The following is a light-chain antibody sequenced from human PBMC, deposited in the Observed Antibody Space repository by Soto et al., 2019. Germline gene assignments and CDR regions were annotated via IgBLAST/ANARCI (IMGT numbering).Light chain of an antibody. Sequence: SYELTQPPSVSVSPGQTARITCSGDTLPKQYAYWYQQKLGQAPVLVIYKDSERPSGIPERFSGSSSGTTVTLTISGVQAEDEADYYCQSADSSGTYPVVFGGGTKVTVL. CDR2: KDS. J-gene: IGLJ2*01. CDR3: QSADSSGTYPVV. V-gene: IGLV3-25*03. CDR1: TLPKQY.